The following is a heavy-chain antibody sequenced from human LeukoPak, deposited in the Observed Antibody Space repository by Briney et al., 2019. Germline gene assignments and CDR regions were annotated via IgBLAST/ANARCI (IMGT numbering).Heavy chain of an antibody. D-gene: IGHD5-18*01. Sequence: EASVKVSCKASGGTFSSYAITWVRRAPGQGLEWMGRIIPTLEIANYAQKFQGRVTITADKSTSTAYMELSSLRPEDTAVYYCARVLSGSWLWFWGQGTLVTVSS. V-gene: IGHV1-69*04. CDR1: GGTFSSYA. J-gene: IGHJ4*02. CDR3: ARVLSGSWLWF. CDR2: IIPTLEIA.